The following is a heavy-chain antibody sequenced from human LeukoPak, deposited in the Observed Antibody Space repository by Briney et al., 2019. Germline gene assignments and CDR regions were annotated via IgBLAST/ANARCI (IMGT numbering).Heavy chain of an antibody. V-gene: IGHV3-21*01. CDR2: ISSSSSYI. D-gene: IGHD2-2*01. CDR1: GFTSSSYS. Sequence: GGSLRLSCAASGFTSSSYSMNWVRQAPGKGLEWVSSISSSSSYIYYADSVKGRFTISRDNAKNSLYLQMNSLRAEDTAVYYCARDVGVVPAARRYYYYGMDVWGQGTTVTVSS. CDR3: ARDVGVVPAARRYYYYGMDV. J-gene: IGHJ6*02.